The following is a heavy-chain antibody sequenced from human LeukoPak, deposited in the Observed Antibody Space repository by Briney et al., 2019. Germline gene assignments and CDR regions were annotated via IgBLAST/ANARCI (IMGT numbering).Heavy chain of an antibody. Sequence: SETLSLTCAVYGGSFSGYYWSWIRQPPGKGLEWIGEINHSGSTNYNPSLKSRVTISVDTSKNQFPLKLSSVTAADTAVYYCARLGPFTMWAQTRGQGTLVTVSS. D-gene: IGHD3-10*02. CDR2: INHSGST. J-gene: IGHJ4*02. CDR1: GGSFSGYY. CDR3: ARLGPFTMWAQT. V-gene: IGHV4-34*01.